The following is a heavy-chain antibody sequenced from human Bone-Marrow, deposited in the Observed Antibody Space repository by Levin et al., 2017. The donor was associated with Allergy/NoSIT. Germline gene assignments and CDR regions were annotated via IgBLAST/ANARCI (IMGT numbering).Heavy chain of an antibody. J-gene: IGHJ6*03. CDR3: ASYPLTRESYYYYMDV. Sequence: GESLKISCAASGFTFSSYEMNWVRQAPGKGLEWVSYISSSGSTIYYADSVKGRFTISRDNAKNSLYLQMNSLRAEDTAVYYCASYPLTRESYYYYMDVWGKGTTVTVSS. CDR2: ISSSGSTI. CDR1: GFTFSSYE. V-gene: IGHV3-48*03. D-gene: IGHD3-10*01.